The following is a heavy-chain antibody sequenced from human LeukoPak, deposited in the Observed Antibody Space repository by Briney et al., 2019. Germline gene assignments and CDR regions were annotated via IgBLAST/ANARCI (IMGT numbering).Heavy chain of an antibody. CDR3: ARGFRNGPFDC. J-gene: IGHJ4*02. CDR1: GFTFDDYG. D-gene: IGHD2-8*01. CDR2: INRNGGST. Sequence: GGSLRLSCAASGFTFDDYGMSWVRQPPGKGLEWVSGINRNGGSTDYADSVKGRFTISRDNAKNSHFLQMNSLRVEDTALYYCARGFRNGPFDCWGQGTLVTVSS. V-gene: IGHV3-20*04.